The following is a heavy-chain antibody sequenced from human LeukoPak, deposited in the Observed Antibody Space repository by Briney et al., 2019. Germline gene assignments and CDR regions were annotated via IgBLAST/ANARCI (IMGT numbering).Heavy chain of an antibody. CDR1: GFSLSTSGMR. J-gene: IGHJ4*02. CDR2: IDWDDDK. Sequence: SGPTLVNPTQTLTLTCTFSGFSLSTSGMRVSWIRQPPGKALEWLARIDWDDDKFYSASLKTRLTIPKDTSKNQVVLTMTNMDPVDTATYYCARSDYSSSFDYWGQGTLVTVSS. D-gene: IGHD6-6*01. CDR3: ARSDYSSSFDY. V-gene: IGHV2-70*04.